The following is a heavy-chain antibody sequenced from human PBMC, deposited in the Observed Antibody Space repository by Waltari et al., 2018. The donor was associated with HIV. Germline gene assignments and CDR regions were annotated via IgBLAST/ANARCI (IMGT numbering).Heavy chain of an antibody. J-gene: IGHJ4*02. CDR2: KKQDGGEK. D-gene: IGHD2-2*01. Sequence: EVQLVESGGGLVQPGGSLRLSCAASGFTFSSYWMSWVRQAPGKGLEGVANKKQDGGEKYYVDSVKGRFAISRDNAQNSLYLQMNNLRAEDTAVYFCATSRTFDYWGQGTLVTVSS. CDR1: GFTFSSYW. V-gene: IGHV3-7*01. CDR3: ATSRTFDY.